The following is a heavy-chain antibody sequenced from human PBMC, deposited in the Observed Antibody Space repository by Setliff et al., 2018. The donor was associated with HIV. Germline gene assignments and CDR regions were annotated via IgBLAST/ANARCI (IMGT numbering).Heavy chain of an antibody. CDR2: IYYSGTT. CDR1: GGSINSDNYY. D-gene: IGHD2-21*02. CDR3: ASRGIVVVTMSMPDEFFVH. J-gene: IGHJ1*01. Sequence: PSETLSLTCSVSGGSINSDNYYWGWIRQAPGKGLEWIGSIYYSGTTYYNPSLRGRVTISVDRSRNQFSLTLNSMTAADTATYYCASRGIVVVTMSMPDEFFVHWGHGTLVTVSS. V-gene: IGHV4-39*01.